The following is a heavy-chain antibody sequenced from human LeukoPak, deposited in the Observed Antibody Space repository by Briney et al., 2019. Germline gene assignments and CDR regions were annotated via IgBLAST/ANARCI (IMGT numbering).Heavy chain of an antibody. V-gene: IGHV1-24*01. CDR2: FDPEDGET. J-gene: IGHJ4*02. CDR1: GYTLTELS. Sequence: VASVKVSCKVSGYTLTELSMHWVRQAPGKGLEWMGGFDPEDGETIYAQKFQGRVTMTEDTSTDTAYMELSSLRSEDTAVYYCATVSTGTTSFDYWGQGTLVTVSS. D-gene: IGHD1-7*01. CDR3: ATVSTGTTSFDY.